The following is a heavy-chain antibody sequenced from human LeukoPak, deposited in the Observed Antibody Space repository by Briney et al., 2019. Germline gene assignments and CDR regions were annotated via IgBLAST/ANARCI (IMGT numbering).Heavy chain of an antibody. CDR2: ITTSRGYT. D-gene: IGHD6-13*01. Sequence: GGSLRLSCAASGFTFSDYYMSWIRQAPGKGLEWVSDITTSRGYTNYADSVKGRFTISRDNAKNSLYLQMKSLSAEDTDVYYCATRGYSSSNYYYGMDVWGQGTTVTVSS. V-gene: IGHV3-11*06. CDR3: ATRGYSSSNYYYGMDV. J-gene: IGHJ6*02. CDR1: GFTFSDYY.